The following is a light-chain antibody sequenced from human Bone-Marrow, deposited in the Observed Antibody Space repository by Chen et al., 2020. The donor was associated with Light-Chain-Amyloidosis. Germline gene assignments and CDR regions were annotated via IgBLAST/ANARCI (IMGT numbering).Light chain of an antibody. V-gene: IGKV2-28*01. CDR3: MQTLESPT. CDR2: VAS. Sequence: DIVLTQSPLTLPVTPGEPASISCRSSQSLRHSNGINYLDWFLQRPGQSPQLLIYVASDRASGVPDRFSGSGSGTEFTLEISRVEAEDVGIYSCMQTLESPTFGQGTKVEI. J-gene: IGKJ1*01. CDR1: QSLRHSNGINY.